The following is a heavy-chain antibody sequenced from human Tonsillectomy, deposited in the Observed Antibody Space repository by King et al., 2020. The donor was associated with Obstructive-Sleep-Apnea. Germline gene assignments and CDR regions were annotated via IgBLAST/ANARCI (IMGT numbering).Heavy chain of an antibody. CDR2: ITHSGST. Sequence: VQLQQWGAGLLKPSETLSLTCAVYGGSFSGYYWSWIRQPPGKGLEWIGEITHSGSTNYNPSLKSRVTISVDTSKNQFSLKLSSVTAADTAVYYCARGRSSRNWFDPWGQGTLVTVSS. D-gene: IGHD2-15*01. CDR3: ARGRSSRNWFDP. J-gene: IGHJ5*02. V-gene: IGHV4-34*01. CDR1: GGSFSGYY.